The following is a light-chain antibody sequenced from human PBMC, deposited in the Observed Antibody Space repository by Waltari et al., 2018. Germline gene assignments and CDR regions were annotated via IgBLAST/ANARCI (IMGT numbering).Light chain of an antibody. V-gene: IGKV3-15*01. CDR2: GAS. CDR1: QSVSSN. CDR3: QHYNNWPPLT. Sequence: EIGMTLSPATLSVYPGERATLSCRASQSVSSNLAWYQQKPGQAPRLLIYGASTRATGIPARFSGSGSGTEFTLTISSLQSGDFAVYYCQHYNNWPPLTFGGGTKVEIK. J-gene: IGKJ4*01.